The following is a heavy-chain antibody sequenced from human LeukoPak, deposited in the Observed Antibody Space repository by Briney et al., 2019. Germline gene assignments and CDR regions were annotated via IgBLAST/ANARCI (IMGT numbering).Heavy chain of an antibody. V-gene: IGHV4-39*07. CDR2: IYYSGST. CDR1: GGSISSSSYY. D-gene: IGHD5-18*01. J-gene: IGHJ6*03. Sequence: SETLSLTCTVSGGSISSSSYYWGWIRQPPGKGLEWIGSIYYSGSTYYNPSLKSRVTISVDTSKNQFSLKLSSVTAADTAVYYCARGTRGYSYGYGSYYYYMDVWGKGTTVTVSS. CDR3: ARGTRGYSYGYGSYYYYMDV.